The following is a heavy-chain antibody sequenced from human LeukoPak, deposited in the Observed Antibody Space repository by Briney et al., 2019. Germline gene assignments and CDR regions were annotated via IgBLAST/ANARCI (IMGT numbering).Heavy chain of an antibody. D-gene: IGHD6-13*01. CDR3: ARSWAAAGTDDAFDI. CDR1: GGSISSGGYY. V-gene: IGHV4-31*03. CDR2: IYYSGST. J-gene: IGHJ3*02. Sequence: SETLSLTCTVSGGSISSGGYYWSWIRQHPGKGLEWIGYIYYSGSTYYNPSLKSRVTISVDTSKNQFSLKLSSVTAADTAVYYCARSWAAAGTDDAFDIWGQGTMVTVSS.